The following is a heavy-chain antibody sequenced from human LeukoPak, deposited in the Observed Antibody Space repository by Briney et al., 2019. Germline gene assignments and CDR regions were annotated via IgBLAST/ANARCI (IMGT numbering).Heavy chain of an antibody. D-gene: IGHD2-21*02. CDR1: GFTFSDYY. CDR2: ISSSGSTI. CDR3: ARDHIVVVTATSPIDY. Sequence: GGSLRLSCAASGFTFSDYYMSWIRQAPGKGLEWVSYISSSGSTIYYADSVKGRFTISRDNAKNSLYLQMNSLRAEDTAVYYCARDHIVVVTATSPIDYWGQGTLVTVSS. J-gene: IGHJ4*02. V-gene: IGHV3-11*04.